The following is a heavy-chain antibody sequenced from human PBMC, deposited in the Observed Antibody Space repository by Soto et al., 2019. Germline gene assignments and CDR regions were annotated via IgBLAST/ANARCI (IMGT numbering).Heavy chain of an antibody. D-gene: IGHD6-19*01. Sequence: GGSIRLCCAASGLSFSHYALNWVRQDPGKGLEWVSSIDYSGVNRRYADSVKGRFTTSRDNSKNTLFFQVNSLRADDTAVYYCSPDSSGWEFDCRGQGTLVTVSS. V-gene: IGHV3-23*01. CDR2: IDYSGVNR. J-gene: IGHJ4*02. CDR3: SPDSSGWEFDC. CDR1: GLSFSHYA.